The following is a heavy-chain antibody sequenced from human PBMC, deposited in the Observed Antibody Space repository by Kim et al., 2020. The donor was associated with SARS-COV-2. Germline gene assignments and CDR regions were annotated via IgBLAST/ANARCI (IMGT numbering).Heavy chain of an antibody. CDR1: GYTFTGYY. CDR2: INPNSGGT. J-gene: IGHJ4*02. V-gene: IGHV1-2*02. D-gene: IGHD3-22*01. Sequence: ASVKVSCKASGYTFTGYYMHWVRQAPGQGLEWMGWINPNSGGTNYAQKFQGRVTMTRDTSISTAYMELSRLRSDDTAMYYCARVRHYYDSSGYSPQLDYWGQGTLVTVSS. CDR3: ARVRHYYDSSGYSPQLDY.